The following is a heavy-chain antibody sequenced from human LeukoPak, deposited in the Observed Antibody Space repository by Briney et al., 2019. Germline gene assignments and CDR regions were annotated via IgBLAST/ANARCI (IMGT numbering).Heavy chain of an antibody. CDR1: GFTFSSYE. Sequence: PGGSLRLSCAASGFTFSSYEMNWVRQAPGKGLEWVSYISGLGTTIYYADSVKGRFAISRDNAKNSLYLQMNSLRAEDTAVYYCATKDIAAAGMPLYWGQGTLVTVSS. CDR3: ATKDIAAAGMPLY. D-gene: IGHD6-13*01. CDR2: ISGLGTTI. V-gene: IGHV3-48*03. J-gene: IGHJ4*02.